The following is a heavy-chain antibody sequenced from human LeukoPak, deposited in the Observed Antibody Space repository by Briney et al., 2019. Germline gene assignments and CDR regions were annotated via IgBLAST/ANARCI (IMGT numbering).Heavy chain of an antibody. CDR2: LTYSGTST. Sequence: GGSLRLSCAASGFTFSRNDMSWVRQAPGKGLVWVSSLTYSGTSTFYADSVKGRFTISRDNSQNTLYLQLSSLRVEDTAIYYCAKGGISSTGLDYWGQGSRVTVSS. CDR3: AKGGISSTGLDY. V-gene: IGHV3-23*01. CDR1: GFTFSRND. J-gene: IGHJ4*02. D-gene: IGHD6-13*01.